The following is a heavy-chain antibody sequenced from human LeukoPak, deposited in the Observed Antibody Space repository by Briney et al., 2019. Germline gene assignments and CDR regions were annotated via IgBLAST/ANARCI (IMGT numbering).Heavy chain of an antibody. CDR1: GFTFSSYS. CDR3: ARGISEYSSSEGDDY. V-gene: IGHV3-21*01. D-gene: IGHD6-6*01. J-gene: IGHJ4*02. Sequence: SGGSLRLSRAASGFTFSSYSMNWVRQAPGKGLEWVSSISSSSSYIYYADSVKGRFTISRDNAKNSLYLQMNSLRAEDTAVYYCARGISEYSSSEGDDYWGQGTLVTVSS. CDR2: ISSSSSYI.